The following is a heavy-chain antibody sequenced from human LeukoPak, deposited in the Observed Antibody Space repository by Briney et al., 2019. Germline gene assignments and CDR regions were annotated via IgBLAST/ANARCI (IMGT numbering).Heavy chain of an antibody. V-gene: IGHV3-23*01. J-gene: IGHJ4*02. CDR2: ISGSGGST. CDR3: AKQGPARIPIVVVTAMAH. D-gene: IGHD2-21*02. Sequence: GGSLRLSCAASGFTFSSYAMSWVRQAPGKGLEWVSAISGSGGSTYYADSVKGRFTISRDNSKNTLYLQMNSLRAEDTAVYYCAKQGPARIPIVVVTAMAHWGQGTLVTVSS. CDR1: GFTFSSYA.